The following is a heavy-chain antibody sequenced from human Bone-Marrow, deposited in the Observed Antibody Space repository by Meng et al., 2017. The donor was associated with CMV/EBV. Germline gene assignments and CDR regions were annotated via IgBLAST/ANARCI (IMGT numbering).Heavy chain of an antibody. V-gene: IGHV3-74*01. Sequence: GESLKISCAASGFTFSSYWMHWVRQAPGKGLVWVSRINTDGSSTAYADSVKGRFTISRGNAKNTLYLQMSSLRAEDTAVYYCARVKSRNRLDAFDIWGQGTMATVPS. J-gene: IGHJ3*02. CDR1: GFTFSSYW. CDR3: ARVKSRNRLDAFDI. CDR2: INTDGSST. D-gene: IGHD1-14*01.